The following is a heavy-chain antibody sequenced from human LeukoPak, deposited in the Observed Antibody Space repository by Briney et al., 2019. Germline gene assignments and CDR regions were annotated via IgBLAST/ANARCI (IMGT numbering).Heavy chain of an antibody. J-gene: IGHJ6*02. CDR1: GGTFSSYA. Sequence: VASVKVSCKASGGTFSSYAISWVRQAPGQGLEWMGRIIPILGIANYAQKFQGRVTITADKSTSTAYMELSSLRSEDTAVYYCAIPILTGYYKSVLLDHRKYGMDVWGQGTTVTVSS. D-gene: IGHD3-9*01. V-gene: IGHV1-69*04. CDR3: AIPILTGYYKSVLLDHRKYGMDV. CDR2: IIPILGIA.